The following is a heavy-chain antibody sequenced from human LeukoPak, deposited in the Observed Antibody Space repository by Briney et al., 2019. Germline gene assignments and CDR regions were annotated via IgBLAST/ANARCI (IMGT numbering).Heavy chain of an antibody. CDR1: GGSISSSTYY. V-gene: IGHV4-39*01. CDR3: ARQAYSSNLGWFDP. D-gene: IGHD6-13*01. CDR2: IYNSGST. Sequence: SETLSLTCSVSGGSISSSTYYWGWIRQPPGKGLEWIGNIYNSGSTYYNPSLKSRVTISVDTSKNQFSLKLSSVTAADTAVYYCARQAYSSNLGWFDPWGQGTLLTVSS. J-gene: IGHJ5*02.